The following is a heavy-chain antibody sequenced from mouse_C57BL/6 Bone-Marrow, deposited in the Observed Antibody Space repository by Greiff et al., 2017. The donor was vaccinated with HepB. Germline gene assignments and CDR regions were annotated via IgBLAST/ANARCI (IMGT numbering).Heavy chain of an antibody. V-gene: IGHV1-54*01. CDR1: GYAFTNYL. CDR3: AREVEGITTGY. J-gene: IGHJ2*01. Sequence: VQLQQSGAELVRPGTSVKVSCKASGYAFTNYLIEWVKQRPGQGLEWIGVINPGSGGTNYNEKFKGKATLTADKSSSTAYMQLSSLTSEDSAVYVCAREVEGITTGYWGQGITLTVSS. CDR2: INPGSGGT. D-gene: IGHD1-1*01.